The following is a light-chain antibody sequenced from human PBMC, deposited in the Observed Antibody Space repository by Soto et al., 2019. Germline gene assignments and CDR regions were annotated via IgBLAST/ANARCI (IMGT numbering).Light chain of an antibody. Sequence: QSALTQPPSVSGAPGQRVTISCTGSSSNFGAGYDVHWYQHLPGTAPKVLIYGNSNRPSGVPDRFSGSKSGTSASLAITGLQAEDEADYYCQSYDSSLSGSVFGGGTKLTVL. CDR2: GNS. V-gene: IGLV1-40*01. J-gene: IGLJ2*01. CDR3: QSYDSSLSGSV. CDR1: SSNFGAGYD.